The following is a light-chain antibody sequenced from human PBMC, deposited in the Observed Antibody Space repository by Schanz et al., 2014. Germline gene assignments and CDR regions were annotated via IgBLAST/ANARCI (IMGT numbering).Light chain of an antibody. V-gene: IGLV2-14*01. Sequence: QSALTQPASVSGSPGQSITISCTGTSSDLGGYNYVSWYQQYPGKAPKLMIYEGTKRPLGVSNRFSGSKSDNTASLTISGLQAEDEADYYCSSYTTSNTLFGGGTKLTVL. CDR2: EGT. J-gene: IGLJ2*01. CDR1: SSDLGGYNY. CDR3: SSYTTSNTL.